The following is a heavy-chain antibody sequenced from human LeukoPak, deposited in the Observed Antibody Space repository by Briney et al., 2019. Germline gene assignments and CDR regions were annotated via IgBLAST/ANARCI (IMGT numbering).Heavy chain of an antibody. J-gene: IGHJ4*02. CDR2: IWYDGSNK. V-gene: IGHV3-33*01. D-gene: IGHD6-6*01. CDR3: ARDSYSSSSGGDY. CDR1: GFNFSSYG. Sequence: GSLKISFAASGFNFSSYGLHWVRPAPGQGPEWVAVIWYDGSNKYYADSVKGRFTISRDNSKNTLYLQMNSLRAEDTAVYYCARDSYSSSSGGDYWGQGTLVTVSS.